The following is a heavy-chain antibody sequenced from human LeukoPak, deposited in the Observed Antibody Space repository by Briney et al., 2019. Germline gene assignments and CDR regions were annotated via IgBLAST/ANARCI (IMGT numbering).Heavy chain of an antibody. CDR2: INWNGGST. J-gene: IGHJ6*03. Sequence: PGGSLRPSCAASGFTFDDYGMSWVRQAPGKGLEWVSGINWNGGSTGYADSVKGRFTISRDNAKNSLYLQMNSLRAEDTALYYCARTTVTTSPYYMDVWGKGTTVTVSS. CDR1: GFTFDDYG. V-gene: IGHV3-20*04. CDR3: ARTTVTTSPYYMDV. D-gene: IGHD4-17*01.